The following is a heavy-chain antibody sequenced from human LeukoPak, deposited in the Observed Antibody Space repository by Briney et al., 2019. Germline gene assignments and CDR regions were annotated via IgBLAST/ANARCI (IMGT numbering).Heavy chain of an antibody. V-gene: IGHV4-39*01. J-gene: IGHJ6*03. CDR2: IYYSGST. D-gene: IGHD2/OR15-2a*01. CDR3: ARILYGAYYYYMDV. CDR1: GGSISSSSYY. Sequence: SETLSLTCTVPGGSISSSSYYWGWIRQPPGKGLEWIGSIYYSGSTYYNPSLKSRVTISVDTSKNQFSLKLSSVTAADTAVYYCARILYGAYYYYMDVWGKGTTVTVSS.